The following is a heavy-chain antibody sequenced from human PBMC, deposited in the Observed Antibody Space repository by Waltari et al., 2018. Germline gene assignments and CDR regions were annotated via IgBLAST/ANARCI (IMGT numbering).Heavy chain of an antibody. J-gene: IGHJ4*02. CDR2: IEEDGSVK. V-gene: IGHV3-7*01. CDR1: GATVSYTW. Sequence: EVQLVESGGGLVQPGGSRRLDRAALGATVSYTWMTWVRQAPVEGLEWVANIEEDGSVKYYADSVKGRFTISRDNAKNSLYLQMNSLRADDTAVYYCARDPGRLGSFIEYWGLGTLVTVS. CDR3: ARDPGRLGSFIEY. D-gene: IGHD3-10*01.